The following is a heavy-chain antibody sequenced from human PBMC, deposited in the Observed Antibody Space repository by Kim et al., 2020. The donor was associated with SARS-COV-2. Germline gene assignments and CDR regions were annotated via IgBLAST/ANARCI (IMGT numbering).Heavy chain of an antibody. J-gene: IGHJ4*02. V-gene: IGHV4-59*01. CDR3: AVRSGYDDEGHFDY. D-gene: IGHD5-12*01. Sequence: YTPSLKSRVTISVDTSKNQFSLKLTSVTAADMAVYYCAVRSGYDDEGHFDYWGQGTLVTVSS.